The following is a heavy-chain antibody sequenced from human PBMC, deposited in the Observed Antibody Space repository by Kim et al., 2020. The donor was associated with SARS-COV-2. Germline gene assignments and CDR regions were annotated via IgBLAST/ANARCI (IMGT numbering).Heavy chain of an antibody. D-gene: IGHD2-15*01. V-gene: IGHV4-34*01. CDR3: AREVPATATAYLNWFDP. J-gene: IGHJ5*02. Sequence: LKSRVTRSVDTAKNQFSLKLSSVTAADTAVYYCAREVPATATAYLNWFDPWGQGTLVTVSS.